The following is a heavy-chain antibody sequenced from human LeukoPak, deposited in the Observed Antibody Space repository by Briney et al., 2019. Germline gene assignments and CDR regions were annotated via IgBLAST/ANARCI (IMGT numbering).Heavy chain of an antibody. V-gene: IGHV1-69*13. CDR3: ARLTYYYGSGKVGYYFDY. CDR2: IIPIFGTA. Sequence: SVKVSCKASGGTFISYAISWVRQAPGQGLEWMGGIIPIFGTANYAQKFQGRVTITADESTSTAYMELSSLRSEDTAVYYCARLTYYYGSGKVGYYFDYWGQGTLVTVSS. J-gene: IGHJ4*02. D-gene: IGHD3-10*01. CDR1: GGTFISYA.